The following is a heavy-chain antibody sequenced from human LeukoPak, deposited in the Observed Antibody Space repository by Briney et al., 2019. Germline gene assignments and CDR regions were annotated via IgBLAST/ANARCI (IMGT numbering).Heavy chain of an antibody. Sequence: GGSLRLSCAASGFTFSSYAMHWVRQAPGKGLEWVAVISYDGSNKYYADSVKGRFTISRDNSKNTLYLQMNSLRAEDTAVYYCARDLKSYYYDSSGYSDYWGQGTLVTVSS. CDR3: ARDLKSYYYDSSGYSDY. J-gene: IGHJ4*02. CDR2: ISYDGSNK. CDR1: GFTFSSYA. D-gene: IGHD3-22*01. V-gene: IGHV3-30-3*01.